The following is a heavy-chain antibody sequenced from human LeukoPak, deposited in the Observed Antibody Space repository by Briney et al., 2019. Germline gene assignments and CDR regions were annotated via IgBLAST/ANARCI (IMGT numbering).Heavy chain of an antibody. J-gene: IGHJ6*03. Sequence: GGSLRLSCVASGFTFSSYTIHWVRQAPGKGLEWVAVISYDGSNKYYADSVKGRFTISRDNSKNTLYLQMNSLRAEDAAMYYCARRRNMDVWGKGTTVTVSS. CDR2: ISYDGSNK. V-gene: IGHV3-30*04. CDR1: GFTFSSYT. CDR3: ARRRNMDV.